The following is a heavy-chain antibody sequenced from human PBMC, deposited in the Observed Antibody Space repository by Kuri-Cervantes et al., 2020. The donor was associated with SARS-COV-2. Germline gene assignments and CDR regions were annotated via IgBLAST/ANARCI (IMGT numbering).Heavy chain of an antibody. J-gene: IGHJ4*02. CDR1: GYAFTGYY. D-gene: IGHD1-14*01. CDR2: INPNSGDT. CDR3: ATSGTSTDHYFDY. V-gene: IGHV1-2*04. Sequence: ASVKVSCKASGYAFTGYYMHWVRQAPGQGLEWMGWINPNSGDTNYAQNFQGWVTMTRDTSISTAYMGLSRLRSDDTAVYYCATSGTSTDHYFDYLGQGTLVTVSS.